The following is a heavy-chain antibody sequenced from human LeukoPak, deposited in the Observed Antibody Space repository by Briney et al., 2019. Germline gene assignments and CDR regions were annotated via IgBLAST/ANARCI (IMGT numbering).Heavy chain of an antibody. CDR1: GGSISSYY. J-gene: IGHJ4*02. D-gene: IGHD6-13*01. CDR3: AGEYSSSWYGLHYFDY. Sequence: SETLSLTCTVSGGSISSYYWSWIRQPPGKGLEWIGYIYYSGSTNYNPSLKSRVTISVDTSKNQFSLKLSSVTAADTAVYYCAGEYSSSWYGLHYFDYWGQGTLVTVSS. V-gene: IGHV4-59*01. CDR2: IYYSGST.